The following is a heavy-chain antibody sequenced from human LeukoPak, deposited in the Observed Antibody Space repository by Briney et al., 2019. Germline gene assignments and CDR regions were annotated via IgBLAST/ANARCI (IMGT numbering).Heavy chain of an antibody. J-gene: IGHJ6*04. D-gene: IGHD6-13*01. Sequence: PGGSLRLSCAASGFTLSSYSMNWVRQAPGKGLEWVSSISSSSSYIYYADSVKGRFTISRDNAKNSLYLQMNSLRAEDTAVYYCARDTSSSWYGPRPLDVWGKGTTVTVSS. CDR3: ARDTSSSWYGPRPLDV. V-gene: IGHV3-21*01. CDR1: GFTLSSYS. CDR2: ISSSSSYI.